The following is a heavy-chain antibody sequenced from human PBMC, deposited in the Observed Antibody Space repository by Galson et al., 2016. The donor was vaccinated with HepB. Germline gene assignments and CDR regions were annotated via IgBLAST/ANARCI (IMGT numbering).Heavy chain of an antibody. J-gene: IGHJ4*02. V-gene: IGHV3-53*01. D-gene: IGHD5-24*01. Sequence: SLRLSCAASGFTVSTNYMSWVRQAPGKGLEWVSVIYSDHSSYYADSVKDRFTIFRNNSKNTLHLQMNSRMGEDTAVYYCARRLGDGYSSPLDCWGQGTLVTVSS. CDR3: ARRLGDGYSSPLDC. CDR2: IYSDHSS. CDR1: GFTVSTNY.